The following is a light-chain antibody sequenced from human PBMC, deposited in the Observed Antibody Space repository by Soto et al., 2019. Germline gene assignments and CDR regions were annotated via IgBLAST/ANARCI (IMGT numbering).Light chain of an antibody. CDR1: QSVSSSY. J-gene: IGKJ1*01. V-gene: IGKV3-20*01. CDR2: GAS. CDR3: QQYGTSVT. Sequence: ETVLTQSPGTLSLSPGERATLSCRARQSVSSSYLGWYQQKPGQAPRLLIYGASSRATGIPDRFSGSGSGTDFTLTISRLEPEDFAVYYCQQYGTSVTFGQGTKVEIK.